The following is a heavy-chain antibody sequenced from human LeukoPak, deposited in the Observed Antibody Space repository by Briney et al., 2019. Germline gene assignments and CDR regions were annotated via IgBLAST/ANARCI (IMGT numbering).Heavy chain of an antibody. Sequence: ASVKVSFKASGCTFSSYAISWVRQPPGQGLDWMGGIIPIFGTANYAQKFQGRVTLTADDSTSTDYMEVSRLRYEDTGVYFCARGPSGYCTNGVCYYFDYWGQGTLVTVSS. CDR2: IIPIFGTA. J-gene: IGHJ4*02. V-gene: IGHV1-69*01. CDR1: GCTFSSYA. CDR3: ARGPSGYCTNGVCYYFDY. D-gene: IGHD2-8*01.